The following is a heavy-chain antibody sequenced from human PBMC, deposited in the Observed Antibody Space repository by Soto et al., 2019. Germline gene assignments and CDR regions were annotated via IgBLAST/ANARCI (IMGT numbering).Heavy chain of an antibody. V-gene: IGHV4-61*01. CDR3: AREVDYYGSGSDLIYYYGMDV. CDR2: IYYSGST. J-gene: IGHJ6*02. Sequence: SETLSLTCTVSGGSVSSGSYYWSLIRQPPGKGLEWIGYIYYSGSTNYNPSLKSRVTISVDTSKNQFSLKLSSVTAADTAVYYCAREVDYYGSGSDLIYYYGMDVWGQGTTVTVSS. D-gene: IGHD3-10*01. CDR1: GGSVSSGSYY.